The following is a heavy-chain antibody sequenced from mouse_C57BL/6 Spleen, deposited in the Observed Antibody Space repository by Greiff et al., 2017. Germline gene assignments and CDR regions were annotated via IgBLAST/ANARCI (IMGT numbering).Heavy chain of an antibody. V-gene: IGHV5-9*01. J-gene: IGHJ2*02. Sequence: EVQGVESGGGLVKPGGSLKLSCAASGFTFSSYTMSWVRQTPEKRLEWVATISGGGGNTYYPDSVKGRFTISRDNDKNTLYLQRSSLMSEDTALYYCARQTGTGCDYWGQGTSLTVSS. CDR3: ARQTGTGCDY. CDR1: GFTFSSYT. CDR2: ISGGGGNT. D-gene: IGHD4-1*01.